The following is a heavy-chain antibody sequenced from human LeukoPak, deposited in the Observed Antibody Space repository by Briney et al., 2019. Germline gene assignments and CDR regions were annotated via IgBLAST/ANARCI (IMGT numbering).Heavy chain of an antibody. CDR1: GFTVSNSY. CDR3: ARDLNC. Sequence: PGGSLRLSCVASGFTVSNSYITWVRQAPGKGLEWVSIINSDGSRYYTDSVKGRITISRDNSKNTVFLQMNSLRAEDTAVYYCARDLNCWGQGTLVTVSS. J-gene: IGHJ4*02. CDR2: INSDGSR. V-gene: IGHV3-53*01.